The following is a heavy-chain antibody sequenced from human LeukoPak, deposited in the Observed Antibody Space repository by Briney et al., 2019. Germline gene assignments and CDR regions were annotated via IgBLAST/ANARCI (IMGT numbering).Heavy chain of an antibody. CDR1: GFTFSSYG. V-gene: IGHV3-30*18. J-gene: IGHJ4*02. Sequence: GRSLRLSCAASGFTFSSYGMHWVGQAPGKGLEWVAVISYDGSNKYYADSVKGRFTISRDNSKNTLYLQMNSLRAEDTAVYYCAKDGGIAVAGTFDYWGQGTLVTVSS. CDR2: ISYDGSNK. CDR3: AKDGGIAVAGTFDY. D-gene: IGHD6-19*01.